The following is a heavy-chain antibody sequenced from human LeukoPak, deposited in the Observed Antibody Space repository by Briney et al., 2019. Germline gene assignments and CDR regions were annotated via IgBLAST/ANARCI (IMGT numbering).Heavy chain of an antibody. CDR3: AREVAAAGASYHFDY. D-gene: IGHD6-13*01. Sequence: SETLSLTCTVSGGSISSYYWRWIRQPPGKGLEWIGYIYYSGSTNYNPSLKSRVTISVDTSKNQFSLKLSSVTAADTAVYYCAREVAAAGASYHFDYWGQGTLVTVSS. CDR2: IYYSGST. V-gene: IGHV4-59*01. J-gene: IGHJ4*02. CDR1: GGSISSYY.